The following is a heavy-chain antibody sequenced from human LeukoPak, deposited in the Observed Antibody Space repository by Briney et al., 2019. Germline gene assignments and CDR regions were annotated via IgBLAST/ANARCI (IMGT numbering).Heavy chain of an antibody. Sequence: SETLSLTCTVSGGSLSSYYWSWIRQPPGKGLEWIGYVYYSGNTNYNPSLKSRVTISVDTSRNQFSLKLSSVTAADTAVYYCARGGGGSSSFSFDPWGQGNLVTVSS. CDR1: GGSLSSYY. CDR3: ARGGGGSSSFSFDP. D-gene: IGHD2-15*01. J-gene: IGHJ5*02. V-gene: IGHV4-59*01. CDR2: VYYSGNT.